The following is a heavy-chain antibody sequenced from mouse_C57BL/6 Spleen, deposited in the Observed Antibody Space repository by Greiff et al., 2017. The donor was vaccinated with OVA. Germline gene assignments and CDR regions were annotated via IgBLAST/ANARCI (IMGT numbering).Heavy chain of an antibody. CDR3: ARESIYYYGSSYDWFAY. CDR2: ISYDGSN. Sequence: EVHLVESGPGLVKPSQSLSLTCSVTGYSITSGYYWNWIRQFPGNKLEWMGYISYDGSNNYNPSLKNRISLTRDTSKNQFFLKLNSVTTEDTATYYCARESIYYYGSSYDWFAYWGQGTLVTVSA. D-gene: IGHD1-1*01. CDR1: GYSITSGYY. V-gene: IGHV3-6*01. J-gene: IGHJ3*01.